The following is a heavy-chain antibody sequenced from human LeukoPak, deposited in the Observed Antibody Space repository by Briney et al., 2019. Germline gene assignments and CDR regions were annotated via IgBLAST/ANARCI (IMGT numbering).Heavy chain of an antibody. CDR3: ARDGDYGDYYYYYYYGMDV. CDR1: GFTFSSYA. D-gene: IGHD4-17*01. J-gene: IGHJ6*02. CDR2: ISGSGGST. Sequence: GGSLRLSCAASGFTFSSYAMSWVRQAPGKGLEWVSAISGSGGSTYYADSVKGRFTISRDNSKNTLYLQMNSLRAEDTAVYYCARDGDYGDYYYYYYYGMDVWGQGTTVTVSS. V-gene: IGHV3-23*01.